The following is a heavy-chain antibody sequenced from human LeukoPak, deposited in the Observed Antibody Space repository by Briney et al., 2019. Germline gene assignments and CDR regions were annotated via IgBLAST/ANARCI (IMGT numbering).Heavy chain of an antibody. V-gene: IGHV5-51*01. J-gene: IGHJ4*02. Sequence: NPGGSLRLSCAVSGFTFSNAWIGWVRQMPGKCLEWIGIIYPGDSDTRYSPSFQGQVTISADRSISTAYLQWSSLKASDTAMFYCARSSWLGQQYYFDFWGQGTLVTVSS. CDR3: ARSSWLGQQYYFDF. CDR2: IYPGDSDT. D-gene: IGHD6-19*01. CDR1: GFTFSNAW.